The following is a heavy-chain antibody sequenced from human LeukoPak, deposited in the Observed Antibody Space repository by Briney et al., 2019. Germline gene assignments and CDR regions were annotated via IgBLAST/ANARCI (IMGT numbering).Heavy chain of an antibody. CDR3: AKADRIYEYVSN. D-gene: IGHD3-16*01. CDR2: IRYDGSNK. V-gene: IGHV3-30*02. Sequence: GGSLRLSCAASGFTFSSYGMHWVRQARGKGLEWVTFIRYDGSNKYYADSVKGRFTISRDNSKNTLYLQMNSLRTEDTAVYYCAKADRIYEYVSNWGQGTLVTVSS. CDR1: GFTFSSYG. J-gene: IGHJ4*02.